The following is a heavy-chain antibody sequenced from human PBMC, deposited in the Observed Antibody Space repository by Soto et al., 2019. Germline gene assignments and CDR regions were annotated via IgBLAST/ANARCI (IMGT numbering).Heavy chain of an antibody. V-gene: IGHV1-3*01. CDR2: INAGNGNT. Sequence: ASVKVSCKASGYTFTSYAMHWVRQAPGQRLEWMGWINAGNGNTKYSQKFQGRVTITRDTSASTAYMELSSLRSEDTAVYYCARERAPYSSGWYQFDYWGQGTLVTV. CDR1: GYTFTSYA. D-gene: IGHD6-19*01. J-gene: IGHJ4*02. CDR3: ARERAPYSSGWYQFDY.